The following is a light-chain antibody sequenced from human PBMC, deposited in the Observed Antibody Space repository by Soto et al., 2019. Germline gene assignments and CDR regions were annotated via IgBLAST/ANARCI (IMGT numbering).Light chain of an antibody. J-gene: IGKJ2*01. CDR1: QSVNSY. V-gene: IGKV3-11*01. CDR3: QQRSNWPPYT. CDR2: DAS. Sequence: ENVLTQSPATLSLSPGERATLSCRASQSVNSYLAWYQQKPGQAPRLLIYDASNRATGIPARFSGSGSGTDFTLTISSLETEDFAVYYCQQRSNWPPYTFGQGTKLEIK.